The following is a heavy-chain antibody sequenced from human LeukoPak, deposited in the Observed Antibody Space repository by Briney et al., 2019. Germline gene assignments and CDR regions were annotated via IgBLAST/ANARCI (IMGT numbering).Heavy chain of an antibody. V-gene: IGHV4-34*01. CDR3: ARGKSVLRYFDWLGPNGFDY. CDR1: GGSFSGYY. CDR2: INHSGST. Sequence: PSETLSLTCAVYGGSFSGYYWSWIRQPPGKGLEWIGEINHSGSTNYNPSLKSRVTISVDTSKNQFSLKLSSVTAADTAVYYCARGKSVLRYFDWLGPNGFDYWGQGTLVTVSS. J-gene: IGHJ4*02. D-gene: IGHD3-9*01.